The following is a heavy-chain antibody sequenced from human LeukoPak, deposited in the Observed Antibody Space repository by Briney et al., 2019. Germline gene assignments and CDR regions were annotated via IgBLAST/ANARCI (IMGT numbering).Heavy chain of an antibody. J-gene: IGHJ4*02. CDR1: GFTFSSYA. CDR2: IGGSGGST. Sequence: GGSLRLSCAVSGFTFSSYAMSWVRQARGKGLEWVSGIGGSGGSTYYGDSVKGRFTISRDNSKNTLYLQMNSLRAEDTAVYYCAKERYSSGWYYFDHWGQGTLVTVSS. CDR3: AKERYSSGWYYFDH. D-gene: IGHD6-19*01. V-gene: IGHV3-23*01.